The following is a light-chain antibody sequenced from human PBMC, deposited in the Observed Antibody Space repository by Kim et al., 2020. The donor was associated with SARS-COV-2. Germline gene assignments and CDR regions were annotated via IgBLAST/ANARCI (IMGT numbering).Light chain of an antibody. CDR1: QSVKNY. J-gene: IGKJ5*01. Sequence: LAPGERATLVCRASQSVKNYLAWYLQKSGQAPRLLIYDASTRATGIPPRFSGSGSGTDFTLTISSLEPEDFAVYYCQQRNSWPPTFGQGTRLEIK. V-gene: IGKV3-11*01. CDR2: DAS. CDR3: QQRNSWPPT.